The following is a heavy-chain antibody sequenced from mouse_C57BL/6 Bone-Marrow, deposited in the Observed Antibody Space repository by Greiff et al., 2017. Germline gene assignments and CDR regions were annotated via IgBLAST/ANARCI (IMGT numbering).Heavy chain of an antibody. Sequence: VQLQQPGAELVKPGASVQMSCKASGYTFTSYWITWVKQRPGQGLEWIGDIYPGSGSTKYNEKFKSQATLTVDTSSSTAYMQLSSLTSEYSAVYYCARIGYYGSSYAMDYWGQGTSVTVSS. D-gene: IGHD1-1*01. V-gene: IGHV1-55*01. CDR1: GYTFTSYW. CDR3: ARIGYYGSSYAMDY. J-gene: IGHJ4*01. CDR2: IYPGSGST.